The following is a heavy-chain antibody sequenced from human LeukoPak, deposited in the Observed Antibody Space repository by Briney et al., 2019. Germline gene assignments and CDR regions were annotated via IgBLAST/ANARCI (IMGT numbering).Heavy chain of an antibody. CDR3: SRRFWTGYYDS. D-gene: IGHD3/OR15-3a*01. V-gene: IGHV3-15*01. CDR2: IKSKVDGETT. Sequence: GGSLRLSCAASGFTFSSAWMTWVRQAPGKGLEYVARIKSKVDGETTDYIAPVKGRFIISRDDSKNTLYLQMNSLRPEDTAVYYCSRRFWTGYYDSWGQGTLVTVSS. CDR1: GFTFSSAW. J-gene: IGHJ4*02.